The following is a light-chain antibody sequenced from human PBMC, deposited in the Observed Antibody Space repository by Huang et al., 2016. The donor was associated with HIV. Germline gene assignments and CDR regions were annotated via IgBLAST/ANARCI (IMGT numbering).Light chain of an antibody. Sequence: EIVLTQSPATLSLSPGEGATLSCRASQSIGSYLAWYQQRPGQAPRLLIYDASLRATGIPARFSGRGSGTDFTLTISSLEPEDFAVYYCQQRNNWPPWTFGQGTKVELK. CDR1: QSIGSY. CDR3: QQRNNWPPWT. CDR2: DAS. J-gene: IGKJ1*01. V-gene: IGKV3-11*01.